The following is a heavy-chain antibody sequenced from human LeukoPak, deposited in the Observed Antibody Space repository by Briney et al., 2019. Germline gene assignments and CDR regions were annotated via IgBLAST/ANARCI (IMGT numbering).Heavy chain of an antibody. Sequence: HPGGSLRLSCATSGFTFSTSGMHWVRQAPGKGLEWVANIKQDGSEKYYVDSVKGRFTISRDNAKNSLYLQMNSLRVEDTAVYYCARAKGGSYSVRYFDYWGQGTLVTVSS. J-gene: IGHJ4*02. CDR1: GFTFSTSG. CDR2: IKQDGSEK. CDR3: ARAKGGSYSVRYFDY. V-gene: IGHV3-7*01. D-gene: IGHD1-26*01.